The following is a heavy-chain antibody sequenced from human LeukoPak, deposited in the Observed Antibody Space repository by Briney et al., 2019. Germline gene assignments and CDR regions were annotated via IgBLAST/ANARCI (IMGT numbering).Heavy chain of an antibody. CDR3: ARHGIYVGSGWSFDF. Sequence: GSLRLSCAASGFTFSSYWMSWIRQPPGKGLEWIGEINHSGSTNYKPSLRSRVTISVDTSKNQFSLKLSSVTAADTDVYYCARHGIYVGSGWSFDFWAQGTLVTVSS. D-gene: IGHD6-19*01. CDR1: GFTFSSYW. J-gene: IGHJ4*02. V-gene: IGHV4-34*01. CDR2: INHSGST.